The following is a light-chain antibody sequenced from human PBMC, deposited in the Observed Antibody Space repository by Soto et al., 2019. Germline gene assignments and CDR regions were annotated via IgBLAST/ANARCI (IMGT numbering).Light chain of an antibody. J-gene: IGKJ4*01. CDR1: QTVSSTS. CDR2: GAS. CDR3: QQYGSSPLT. Sequence: DIMVTQSPGTLSLSPLEIATLSFGASQTVSSTSLACYQQRPGQAPRLLIYGASSRATGIPDRFSGSGSGTDFTLTISRLEPEDFAVYYCQQYGSSPLTFGGGTMVDIK. V-gene: IGKV3-20*01.